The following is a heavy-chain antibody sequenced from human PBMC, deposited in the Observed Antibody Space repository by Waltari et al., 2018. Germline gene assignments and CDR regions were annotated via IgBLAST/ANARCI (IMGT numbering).Heavy chain of an antibody. Sequence: EVQLVESGGGLVQPGRSLRLSCAASGFTFDDYAMPWVRQAPGKGLEWVSGISWNSGSIGYADSVKGRFTISRDNAKNSLYLQMNSLRAEDTALYYCAKGAFTGELFDYWGQGTLVTVSS. J-gene: IGHJ4*02. CDR3: AKGAFTGELFDY. D-gene: IGHD2-8*02. CDR2: ISWNSGSI. CDR1: GFTFDDYA. V-gene: IGHV3-9*01.